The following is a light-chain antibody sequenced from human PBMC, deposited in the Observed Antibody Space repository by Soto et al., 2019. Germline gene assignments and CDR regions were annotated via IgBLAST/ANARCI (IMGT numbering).Light chain of an antibody. V-gene: IGKV3-20*01. CDR2: GAS. J-gene: IGKJ2*01. Sequence: EIVLTQSPGTLSLSPGERATLSCSASQSVSSSYLAWYQQKPGQAPRLLIYGASGRATGIPDRFSGSGSGTDFTLTFSRLEPEDIAVYYCQQYGSSPYTFGQGTKVEIK. CDR1: QSVSSSY. CDR3: QQYGSSPYT.